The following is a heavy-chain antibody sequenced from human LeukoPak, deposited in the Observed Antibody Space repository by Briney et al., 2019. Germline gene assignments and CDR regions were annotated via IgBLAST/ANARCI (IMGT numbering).Heavy chain of an antibody. D-gene: IGHD3-16*02. Sequence: ASVNVSCKASGYTFTSYDINWVRQATGQGLEWMGWMNPNSGNTGYAQKFQGRVTMTRNTSISTAYMELSSLRSEDTAVYYCARAPIMITFGGVIVAFDYWGQGTLVTVSS. CDR3: ARAPIMITFGGVIVAFDY. V-gene: IGHV1-8*01. J-gene: IGHJ4*02. CDR2: MNPNSGNT. CDR1: GYTFTSYD.